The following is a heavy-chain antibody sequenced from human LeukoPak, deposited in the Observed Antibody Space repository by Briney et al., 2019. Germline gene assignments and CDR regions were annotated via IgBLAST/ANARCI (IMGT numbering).Heavy chain of an antibody. CDR1: GFSFSGYW. CDR2: INVDGSVT. V-gene: IGHV3-74*01. Sequence: GGSLRLSCAASGFSFSGYWMHWVRLVPGKGPMWVSCINVDGSVTRYVDSVKGRFTISRDNARNTLYLQMNSLGVEDTAVYYCTRDYNHGMDVWGQGTTVTVSS. J-gene: IGHJ6*02. CDR3: TRDYNHGMDV.